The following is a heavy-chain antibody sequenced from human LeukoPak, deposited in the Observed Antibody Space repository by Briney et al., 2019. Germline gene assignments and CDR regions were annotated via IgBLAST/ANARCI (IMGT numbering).Heavy chain of an antibody. Sequence: ASVKVSCKASGYSFTSYYMHWVRQATGQGLEWMGWMNPNSGNTGYAQKFQGRVTMTRNTSISTAYMELSSLRSEDTAVYYCARGRKGYDIFYYYYMDVWGKGTTVTISS. J-gene: IGHJ6*03. CDR3: ARGRKGYDIFYYYYMDV. CDR1: GYSFTSYY. CDR2: MNPNSGNT. D-gene: IGHD3-9*01. V-gene: IGHV1-8*01.